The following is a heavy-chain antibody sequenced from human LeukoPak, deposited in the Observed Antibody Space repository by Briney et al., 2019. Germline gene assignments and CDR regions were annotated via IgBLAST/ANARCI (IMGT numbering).Heavy chain of an antibody. CDR2: IYTSGST. J-gene: IGHJ4*02. Sequence: PSETLSLTCTVSGGSISSYYWSWIRQPAGKGLEWIGRIYTSGSTNYNPSLKSRVTMSVDTSKNQFSLKLSSVTAADTAVYYCARGPGEGVVGATFDYWGQGTLVTVSS. V-gene: IGHV4-4*07. D-gene: IGHD1-26*01. CDR1: GGSISSYY. CDR3: ARGPGEGVVGATFDY.